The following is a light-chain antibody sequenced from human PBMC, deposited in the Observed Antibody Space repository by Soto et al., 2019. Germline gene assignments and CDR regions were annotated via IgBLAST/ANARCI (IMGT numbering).Light chain of an antibody. J-gene: IGKJ1*01. CDR3: QHYNSYGT. CDR1: QSISSW. V-gene: IGKV1-5*01. CDR2: HAS. Sequence: DIHMTQSPSTRSASVGDRVTMTCRASQSISSWLAWYQQKLGRAPRLLIYHASSLETGVPSRFSGSGSGTEFTLTISSVQPDDFASYYCQHYNSYGTFGQGTKVDIK.